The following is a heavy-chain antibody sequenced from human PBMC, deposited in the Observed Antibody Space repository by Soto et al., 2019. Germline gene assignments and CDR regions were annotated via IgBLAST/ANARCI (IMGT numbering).Heavy chain of an antibody. Sequence: SETLSLTCTLSGGSVRAPDWWNWVRQSPDKGLEWIAEVHTSGHSNYNPSLRSRVSASIDSSKNQFYLNLNSVTAADTAIYYCARVRQGCSANNCYFDPWGQGTQVTVSS. CDR2: VHTSGHS. CDR1: GGSVRAPDW. J-gene: IGHJ5*01. CDR3: ARVRQGCSANNCYFDP. V-gene: IGHV4-4*02. D-gene: IGHD1-1*01.